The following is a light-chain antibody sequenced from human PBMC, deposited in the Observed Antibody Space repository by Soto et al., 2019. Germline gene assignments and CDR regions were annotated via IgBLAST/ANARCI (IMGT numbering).Light chain of an antibody. CDR1: QSIGIY. J-gene: IGKJ4*01. V-gene: IGKV3-11*01. CDR3: QQRSDWPLT. CDR2: DAS. Sequence: EIVLTQSPATLSLSPGERATLSCRASQSIGIYLAWYQQKPGQAPRLLIYDASNRATGIPARFSGSGSGTDFTLAISGLEPEDVALYYCQQRSDWPLTFGGGTKVEI.